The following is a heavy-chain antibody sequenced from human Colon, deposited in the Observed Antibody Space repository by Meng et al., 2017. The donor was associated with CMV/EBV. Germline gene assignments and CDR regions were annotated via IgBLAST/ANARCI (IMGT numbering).Heavy chain of an antibody. CDR2: IYHSGST. CDR3: ARVRLVSGSGWYWFDP. D-gene: IGHD6-19*01. Sequence: SETLSLTCTVSGGSVSSGSYYWSWIRQPPGKGLEWIGYIYHSGSTNYNPSLESRVTISVDTSKNQFSLKLTSVTAADTAVYYCARVRLVSGSGWYWFDPWGQGTLVTVSS. CDR1: GGSVSSGSYY. V-gene: IGHV4-61*01. J-gene: IGHJ5*02.